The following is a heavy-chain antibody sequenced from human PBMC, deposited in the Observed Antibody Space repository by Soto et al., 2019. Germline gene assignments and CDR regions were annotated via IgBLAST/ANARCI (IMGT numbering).Heavy chain of an antibody. J-gene: IGHJ4*02. D-gene: IGHD2-15*01. Sequence: QVQLVESGGGVVQPGKSLRLSCAASGFTFSSYHMHWVRQAPGTGLEWVALISYDGSDKYYADSVKGRFIISRANSKDTLSLQMNSLRAEDTAVYYCVRVIVVVPGTGWLEKWGQGMMVTVSS. CDR1: GFTFSSYH. CDR2: ISYDGSDK. V-gene: IGHV3-30*03. CDR3: VRVIVVVPGTGWLEK.